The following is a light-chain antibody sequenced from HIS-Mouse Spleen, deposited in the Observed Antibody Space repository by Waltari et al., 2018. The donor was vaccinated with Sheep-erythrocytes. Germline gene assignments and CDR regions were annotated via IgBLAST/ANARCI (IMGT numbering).Light chain of an antibody. Sequence: QSALTQPRSVSGSPGQSVTISCTGTSSDVGGYNYVSWYPQHPGKAPKLMIYDVSKRPSGVPDRFSGSKSGTSASLAISGLRSEDEADYYCAAWDDSGIWVFGGGTKLTVL. V-gene: IGLV2-11*01. CDR2: DVS. J-gene: IGLJ3*02. CDR1: SSDVGGYNY. CDR3: AAWDDSGIWV.